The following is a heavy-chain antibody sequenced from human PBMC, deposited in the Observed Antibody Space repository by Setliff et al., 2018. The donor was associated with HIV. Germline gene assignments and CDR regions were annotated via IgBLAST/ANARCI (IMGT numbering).Heavy chain of an antibody. CDR3: ATVFYYNSESYSLDY. J-gene: IGHJ4*02. V-gene: IGHV1-69*13. CDR2: IIPLFGTT. D-gene: IGHD3-10*01. Sequence: SVKVSCKASGGTFNNYAISWVRQAPGQGLEWVGGIIPLFGTTNYAQKFQGIVTITADESTNTAHMELNSLRSIDTAMYYCATVFYYNSESYSLDYWGQGMLVTVSS. CDR1: GGTFNNYA.